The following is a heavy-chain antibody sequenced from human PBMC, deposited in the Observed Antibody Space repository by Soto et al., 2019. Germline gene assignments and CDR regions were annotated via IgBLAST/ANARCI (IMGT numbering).Heavy chain of an antibody. CDR3: ARGVHGDYFDY. Sequence: PSETLSLTCAVYGGSFSGYYWSWIRQPPGKGLEWIGEITHSGSTNYNPSLKSRVTISVDTSKNQFSLKLSSVTAADTAVYYCARGVHGDYFDYWGPGTLVNVSS. J-gene: IGHJ4*01. V-gene: IGHV4-34*01. CDR2: ITHSGST. CDR1: GGSFSGYY. D-gene: IGHD2-21*01.